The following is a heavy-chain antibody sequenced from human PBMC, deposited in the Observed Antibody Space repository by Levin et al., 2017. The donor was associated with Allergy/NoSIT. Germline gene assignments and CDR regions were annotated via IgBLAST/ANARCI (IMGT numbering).Heavy chain of an antibody. Sequence: AGGSLRLSCVASGFNFSTYAMSWVRQAPGEGLEWVSSISGSSDSTYYADSVKGRFTISRANSKDTVYLQMNNLRAEDTAAYFCAKARKTAYRSSFYYYGMDVWGRGTTATVSS. J-gene: IGHJ6*02. V-gene: IGHV3-23*01. CDR3: AKARKTAYRSSFYYYGMDV. CDR1: GFNFSTYA. CDR2: ISGSSDST. D-gene: IGHD3-9*01.